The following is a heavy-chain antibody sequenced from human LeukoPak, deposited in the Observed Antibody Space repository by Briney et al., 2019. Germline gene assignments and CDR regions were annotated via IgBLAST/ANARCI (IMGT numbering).Heavy chain of an antibody. CDR1: GYTFTDQY. CDR3: ARDRLRLGYERTNWFDP. J-gene: IGHJ5*02. CDR2: INPNSGGT. D-gene: IGHD2-15*01. V-gene: IGHV1-2*02. Sequence: GASVKVSCKASGYTFTDQYMHWVRQAPGQGLEWMGWINPNSGGTNYAQNFQGRVTMTRDTSISTVYMELSRLQSDDTAVFYCARDRLRLGYERTNWFDPWGQGTLVTVSS.